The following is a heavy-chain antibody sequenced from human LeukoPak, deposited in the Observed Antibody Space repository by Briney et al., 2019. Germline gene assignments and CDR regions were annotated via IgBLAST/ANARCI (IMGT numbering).Heavy chain of an antibody. J-gene: IGHJ5*02. CDR1: GGSISSITYY. D-gene: IGHD3-10*01. CDR2: IFYSGST. CDR3: ARGPRLSFPVQKYNYFDP. Sequence: KSSETLSLTCSVSGGSISSITYYWGWLRQPPGKGLEWIGSIFYSGSTNYNPSLKNRVTISLNTSKNQFSLNLSSLTAADTAVYYCARGPRLSFPVQKYNYFDPWGQGTLVTVSS. V-gene: IGHV4-39*07.